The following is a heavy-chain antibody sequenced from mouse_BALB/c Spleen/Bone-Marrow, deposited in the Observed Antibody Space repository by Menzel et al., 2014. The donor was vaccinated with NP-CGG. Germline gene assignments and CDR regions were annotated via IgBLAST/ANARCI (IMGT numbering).Heavy chain of an antibody. V-gene: IGHV3-8*02. CDR2: ISYSGST. CDR1: GDSITSGY. J-gene: IGHJ2*01. D-gene: IGHD2-1*01. Sequence: EVKLVESGPSLVKPSQTLSLTCSVTGDSITSGYWNWIRKFPGNKLEYMGYISYSGSTYYNPSLKSRISITRDTSKNQYYLQLSSVTTEDTATYYCARSRDYYGNSLDYWGQGTTLTVSS. CDR3: ARSRDYYGNSLDY.